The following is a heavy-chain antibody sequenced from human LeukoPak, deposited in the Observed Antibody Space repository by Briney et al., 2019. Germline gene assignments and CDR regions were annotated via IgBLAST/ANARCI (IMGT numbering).Heavy chain of an antibody. CDR3: AKMSPYSSGWYATDY. V-gene: IGHV3-74*01. CDR1: GFTFSSYW. J-gene: IGHJ4*02. D-gene: IGHD6-19*01. CDR2: INDDGRST. Sequence: GGSLRLSCAASGFTFSSYWMHWVRQAPGKGLVGVSRINDDGRSTSYADSVKGRFTISRDNAKNSLYLQMNSLRAEDTALYYCAKMSPYSSGWYATDYWGQGTLVTVSS.